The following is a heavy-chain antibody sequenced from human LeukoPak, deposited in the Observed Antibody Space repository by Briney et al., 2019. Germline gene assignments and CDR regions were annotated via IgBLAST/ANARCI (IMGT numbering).Heavy chain of an antibody. J-gene: IGHJ3*02. Sequence: GASVKVSCKASGYTFTGYYMHWVRQAPGQGLEWMGWINPNSGGTNYAQKFQGRVTMTRDTSISTAYMELSRLRSDDTAVYYCARDDYGAPSPALDIWGQGTMVTVSS. CDR2: INPNSGGT. D-gene: IGHD4-17*01. CDR3: ARDDYGAPSPALDI. V-gene: IGHV1-2*02. CDR1: GYTFTGYY.